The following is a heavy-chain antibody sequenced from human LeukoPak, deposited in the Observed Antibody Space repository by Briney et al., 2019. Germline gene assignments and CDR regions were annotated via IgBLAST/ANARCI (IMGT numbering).Heavy chain of an antibody. J-gene: IGHJ4*02. V-gene: IGHV4-39*07. Sequence: SETLSLTCSVSGDSSSNSIYYWGWIRQPPGKGLEWIGSIDYSGSTYYNPSLKSRATISIDTSKNQFSLKLSSVTAADTAVYYCAREYTLYRSGWFLDYWGQGTVVTVSS. D-gene: IGHD6-19*01. CDR1: GDSSSNSIYY. CDR3: AREYTLYRSGWFLDY. CDR2: IDYSGST.